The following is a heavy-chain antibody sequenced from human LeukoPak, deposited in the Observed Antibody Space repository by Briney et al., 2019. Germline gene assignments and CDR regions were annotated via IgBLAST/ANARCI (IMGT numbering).Heavy chain of an antibody. CDR3: ARDPRHYGSGTYYNERAQGIDY. Sequence: GGSLRLSCTASGFTFSSFEMNWVRQAPGKGPEWIPYISRTGTVIYYADSVKGRFTISRDNAKNSLFLRMTDLRVEDTAVYYCARDPRHYGSGTYYNERAQGIDYWGQGTLVTVSS. J-gene: IGHJ4*02. V-gene: IGHV3-48*03. CDR1: GFTFSSFE. D-gene: IGHD3-10*01. CDR2: ISRTGTVI.